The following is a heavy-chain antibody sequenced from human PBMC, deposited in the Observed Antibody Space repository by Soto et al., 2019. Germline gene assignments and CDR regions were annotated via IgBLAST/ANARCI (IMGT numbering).Heavy chain of an antibody. D-gene: IGHD2-2*01. J-gene: IGHJ6*03. CDR2: ISAYNGNT. Sequence: ASVTLSWQASGYAYTSYGISWVRQATGQGLEWMGWISAYNGNTNYAQKLQGRVTMTTDTSTSTAYMELRSLRSDDTAVYYCARYLVVVPAAILDYSYYMDVWGKGTTVTVYS. CDR1: GYAYTSYG. V-gene: IGHV1-18*01. CDR3: ARYLVVVPAAILDYSYYMDV.